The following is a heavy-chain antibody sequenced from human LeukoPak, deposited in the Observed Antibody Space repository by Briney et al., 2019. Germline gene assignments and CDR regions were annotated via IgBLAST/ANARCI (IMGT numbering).Heavy chain of an antibody. D-gene: IGHD3-22*01. CDR3: ARRRYYDSTGYFE. CDR1: GDFISSSSYY. CDR2: IYYTGKT. V-gene: IGHV4-39*02. Sequence: SETLSLTCTVSGDFISSSSYYWGWIRQPPGKGQEWIGDIYYTGKTYYNPSLKSRVFISIDTSKNYFSLNLNFVTAADTAVYYCARRRYYDSTGYFEWGRGSLVTVSS. J-gene: IGHJ1*01.